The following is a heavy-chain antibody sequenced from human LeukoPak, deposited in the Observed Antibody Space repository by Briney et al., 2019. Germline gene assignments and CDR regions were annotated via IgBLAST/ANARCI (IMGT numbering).Heavy chain of an antibody. J-gene: IGHJ3*02. CDR1: GFTFDDYG. V-gene: IGHV3-20*04. CDR2: INWNGGST. CDR3: ARDGGYDILTGDPRGAFDI. Sequence: GGSLRLSCAASGFTFDDYGMSWVRQAPGKGLEWVSGINWNGGSTGYADSVKGRFTISRDNAKNFLYLQMNSLRAEDTALYYCARDGGYDILTGDPRGAFDIWGQGTMVTVSS. D-gene: IGHD3-9*01.